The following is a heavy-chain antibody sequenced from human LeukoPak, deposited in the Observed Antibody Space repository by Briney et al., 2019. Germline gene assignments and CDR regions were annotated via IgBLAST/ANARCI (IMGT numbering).Heavy chain of an antibody. D-gene: IGHD1-7*01. CDR3: ARDSHNWNYSGFDP. Sequence: ASEKVSCKPSGYTFNSYDINWVRQATGQGLEWMGWMNANSGNTGYAQKFQGRVTMTRDTSISTAYMELSRLRSDDTAVYYCARDSHNWNYSGFDPWGQGTLVTVSS. CDR2: MNANSGNT. CDR1: GYTFNSYD. J-gene: IGHJ5*02. V-gene: IGHV1-8*02.